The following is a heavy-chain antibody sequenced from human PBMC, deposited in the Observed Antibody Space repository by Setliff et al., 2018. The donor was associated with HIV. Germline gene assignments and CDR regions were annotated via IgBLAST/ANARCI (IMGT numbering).Heavy chain of an antibody. D-gene: IGHD6-13*01. CDR3: ARESPSSSWFYFDF. V-gene: IGHV4-34*01. CDR2: INHRGST. J-gene: IGHJ4*02. CDR1: GGSISSYY. Sequence: PSETLSLTCTVSGGSISSYYWRWIRQSPGKGLEWIGEINHRGSTNYNPSLKSRVTVSVDTSKNQFSLKLGSVTAADTAVYYCARESPSSSWFYFDFWGQGTLVTVSS.